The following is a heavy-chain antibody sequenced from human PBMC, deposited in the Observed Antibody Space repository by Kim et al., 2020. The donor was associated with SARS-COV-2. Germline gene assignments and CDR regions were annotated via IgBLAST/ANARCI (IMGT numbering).Heavy chain of an antibody. D-gene: IGHD3-22*01. Sequence: SETLSLTCTVSGGSISSYYWSWIRQPPGKGLEWIGYIYYSGSTNYNPSLKSRVTISVDTSKNQFSLKLSSVTAADTAVYYCARQYRLIVVEQYAFDIWGQGTMVTVSS. J-gene: IGHJ3*02. CDR3: ARQYRLIVVEQYAFDI. CDR1: GGSISSYY. CDR2: IYYSGST. V-gene: IGHV4-59*08.